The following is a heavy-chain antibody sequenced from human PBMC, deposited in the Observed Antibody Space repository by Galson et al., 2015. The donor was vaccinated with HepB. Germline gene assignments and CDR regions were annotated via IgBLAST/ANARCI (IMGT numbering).Heavy chain of an antibody. V-gene: IGHV3-21*01. CDR2: ISSSSSYI. CDR3: ARDRTYYYDSSGPYAPDY. Sequence: SLRLSCAASGFMFSTYSMNWVRQAPGKGLEWVSSISSSSSYIYYVDSVKGRFTISRDNAKNSLYLQMNSLRAEDTAVYYCARDRTYYYDSSGPYAPDYWGQGTLVTVSS. J-gene: IGHJ4*02. CDR1: GFMFSTYS. D-gene: IGHD3-22*01.